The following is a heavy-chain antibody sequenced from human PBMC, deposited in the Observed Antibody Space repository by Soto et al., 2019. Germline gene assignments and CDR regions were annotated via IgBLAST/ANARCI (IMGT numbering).Heavy chain of an antibody. Sequence: GGSLRLSCAASGFTFSSYAMHWVRQAPGKGLEWVAVISYDGSNKYYADSVKGRFTISRDNSKNTLYLQMNSLRAEDTAVYYCARGVVVPAAIFRNQNYYYGMDVWGQGTTVTVSS. CDR3: ARGVVVPAAIFRNQNYYYGMDV. J-gene: IGHJ6*02. V-gene: IGHV3-30-3*01. CDR1: GFTFSSYA. D-gene: IGHD2-2*01. CDR2: ISYDGSNK.